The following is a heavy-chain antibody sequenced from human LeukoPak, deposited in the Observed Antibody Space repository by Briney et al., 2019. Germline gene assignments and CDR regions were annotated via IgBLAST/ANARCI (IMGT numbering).Heavy chain of an antibody. Sequence: SETLSLTCTVSGGSISSYYWNWIRQPAGKGLEWIGRIYTSGSTNYNPSLKSRVTMSVDTSKNQFSLKLSSVTAADTAVYYCARDVGYSYDFDYYYMDVWGKGTTVTVSS. CDR2: IYTSGST. CDR3: ARDVGYSYDFDYYYMDV. D-gene: IGHD5-18*01. CDR1: GGSISSYY. V-gene: IGHV4-4*07. J-gene: IGHJ6*03.